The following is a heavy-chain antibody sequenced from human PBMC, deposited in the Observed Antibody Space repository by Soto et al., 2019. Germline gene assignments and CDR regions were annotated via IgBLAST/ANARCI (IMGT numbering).Heavy chain of an antibody. D-gene: IGHD3-9*01. CDR3: ANANIADILTGYSPLDY. CDR2: ISGSGDNT. J-gene: IGHJ4*02. V-gene: IGHV3-23*01. CDR1: GFTFSSYA. Sequence: LRLSCAASGFTFSSYAMSWVRQAPGKGLEWVSTISGSGDNTYYADSVKGRFTISRDNSKNTLYLQMSSLRAEDTAVYYCANANIADILTGYSPLDYWGQGTQVTVSS.